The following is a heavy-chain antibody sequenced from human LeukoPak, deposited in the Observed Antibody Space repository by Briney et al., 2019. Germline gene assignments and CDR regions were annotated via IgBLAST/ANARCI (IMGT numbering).Heavy chain of an antibody. J-gene: IGHJ4*02. CDR3: ARGGRYFDWFSRGRTVNYFDY. CDR1: GGSFSGYY. Sequence: PSETLSLTCAVYGGSFSGYYWSWIRQPPGKGLEWIGEINHSGSTNYNPSLKSRVTISVDTSKNQFSLKLSSVTAADTAVYYCARGGRYFDWFSRGRTVNYFDYWGQGTLVTVSS. D-gene: IGHD3-9*01. V-gene: IGHV4-34*01. CDR2: INHSGST.